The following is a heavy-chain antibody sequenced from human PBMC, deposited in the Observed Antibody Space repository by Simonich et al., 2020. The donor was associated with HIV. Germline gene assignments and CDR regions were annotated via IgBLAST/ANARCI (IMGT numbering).Heavy chain of an antibody. CDR3: ARLKVVGTTNVLYYFDY. J-gene: IGHJ4*02. D-gene: IGHD1-26*01. CDR1: GGSLSGYF. Sequence: QVQLQQWGAGLLKPSETLSLTCAVYGGSLSGYFWSRIPQPPGKGLEWIGEINHGESTNYNPSLKSRVTTSVDTSKNQFSLKLSSVTAADTAVYYCARLKVVGTTNVLYYFDYWGQGTLVTVSS. CDR2: INHGEST. V-gene: IGHV4-34*01.